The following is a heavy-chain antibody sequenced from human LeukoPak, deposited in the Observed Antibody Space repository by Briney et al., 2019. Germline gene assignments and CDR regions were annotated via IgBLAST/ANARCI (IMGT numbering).Heavy chain of an antibody. J-gene: IGHJ4*02. Sequence: SGGSLRLSCSVSGFTFSTYVMHWVRQAPGKGLEYVSAISSNGDNTYYADSVKGRSTISRDNSKNTLYLQMSSLRADDTAVYYCVRGTGYWGQGTLVTVSS. CDR2: ISSNGDNT. V-gene: IGHV3-64D*06. CDR3: VRGTGY. CDR1: GFTFSTYV.